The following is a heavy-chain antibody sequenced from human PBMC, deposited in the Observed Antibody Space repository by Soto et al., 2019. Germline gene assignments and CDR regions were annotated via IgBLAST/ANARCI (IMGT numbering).Heavy chain of an antibody. CDR3: ARAYGDFRVRLD. CDR1: GDSISSHNW. V-gene: IGHV4-4*02. CDR2: IYHSGYT. Sequence: QVQLQESGPGLVKPSGTLSLTCGVSGDSISSHNWWSWGRQPPGKGLEWIGDIYHSGYTNYNPSLKSRVNISVDKSKNQFSLKVTSVTAADTAVYYCARAYGDFRVRLDWGQGTLVTVSS. D-gene: IGHD4-17*01. J-gene: IGHJ4*02.